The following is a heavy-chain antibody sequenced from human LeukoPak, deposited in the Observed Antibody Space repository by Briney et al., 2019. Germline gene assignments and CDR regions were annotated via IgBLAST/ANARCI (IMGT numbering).Heavy chain of an antibody. CDR1: GFTFSDYY. Sequence: GGSLRLSCAASGFTFSDYYMSWIRQAPGKGLEWVSYISSSSSTIYYADSVKGRFTISRDNAKNSLYLQMNSLRAEDTAVYYCARQSSGSPPTHYYYMDVWGKGTTVTISS. J-gene: IGHJ6*03. CDR3: ARQSSGSPPTHYYYMDV. D-gene: IGHD6-19*01. CDR2: ISSSSSTI. V-gene: IGHV3-11*01.